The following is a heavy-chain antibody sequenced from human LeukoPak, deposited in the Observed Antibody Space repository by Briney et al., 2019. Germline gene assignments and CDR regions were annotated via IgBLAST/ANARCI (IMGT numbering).Heavy chain of an antibody. D-gene: IGHD2-8*02. CDR2: INQDGSEK. CDR3: VSRGCTANACFVSSFNCFDH. CDR1: GLTFSRYW. J-gene: IGHJ4*02. Sequence: PGGSLGLSCAASGLTFSRYWLTWVRQAPGKGLEWVANINQDGSEKNYVDSVKGRFTISRDNAKSSLYLQMNSLRDEDMAVYHCVSRGCTANACFVSSFNCFDHWGQGSLVTVSS. V-gene: IGHV3-7*03.